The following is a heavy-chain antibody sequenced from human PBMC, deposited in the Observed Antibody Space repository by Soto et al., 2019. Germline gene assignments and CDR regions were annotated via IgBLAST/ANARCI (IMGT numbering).Heavy chain of an antibody. J-gene: IGHJ5*02. CDR2: IYSTGSA. CDR1: GDSVSTFY. V-gene: IGHV4-4*07. D-gene: IGHD3-10*01. Sequence: QVQLQESGPGLVKPSATLSLISTVSGDSVSTFYWTWIRQPPGKGLEWIGRIYSTGSATYNPSLKRRVTMGVDSCMSQVSLKMRSVPAADTAVSYCAGGGRTRETDWWDPWGQGILVTVSS. CDR3: AGGGRTRETDWWDP.